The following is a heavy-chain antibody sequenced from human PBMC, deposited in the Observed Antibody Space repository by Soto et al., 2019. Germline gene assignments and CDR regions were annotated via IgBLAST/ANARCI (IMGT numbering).Heavy chain of an antibody. CDR2: IYYTGTT. Sequence: PSETLSLTCTVSGGSLSSGDLYWSWIRQPPGKGLEWIGYIYYTGTTQYNPSLRRRVAMSLDTSKNQFSLKLSSVTAADTAVYYCARDIAAALGVWFVPWGQGTLPTASS. D-gene: IGHD6-13*01. J-gene: IGHJ5*02. CDR3: ARDIAAALGVWFVP. CDR1: GGSLSSGDLY. V-gene: IGHV4-30-4*01.